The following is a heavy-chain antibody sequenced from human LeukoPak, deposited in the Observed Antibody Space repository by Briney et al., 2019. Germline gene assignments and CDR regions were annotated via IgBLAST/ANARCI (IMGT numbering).Heavy chain of an antibody. V-gene: IGHV1-46*01. CDR2: INPSGGGT. D-gene: IGHD5-24*01. J-gene: IGHJ4*02. CDR1: GYTFTSYH. CDR3: ARARVMATIQPYFDY. Sequence: VASVKVSCKASGYTFTSYHMHWVRQAPGHGLEWMGLINPSGGGTSYAQKFQGRVTMTSDTSTSTVYMELSSLRSEDTAVYYCARARVMATIQPYFDYWGQGTLVIVSS.